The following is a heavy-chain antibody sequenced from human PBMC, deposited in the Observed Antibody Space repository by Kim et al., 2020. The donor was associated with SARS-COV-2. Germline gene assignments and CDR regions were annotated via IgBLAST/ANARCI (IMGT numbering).Heavy chain of an antibody. V-gene: IGHV1-18*01. J-gene: IGHJ4*02. CDR1: GYTFTSYG. Sequence: ASVKVSCKASGYTFTSYGISWVRQAPGQGLEWMGWISAYNGNTNYAQKLQGRVTMTTDTSTSTAYMELRSLRSDDTAVYYCARRGYYDSSGSPGDYWGQGTLVTVSS. D-gene: IGHD3-22*01. CDR3: ARRGYYDSSGSPGDY. CDR2: ISAYNGNT.